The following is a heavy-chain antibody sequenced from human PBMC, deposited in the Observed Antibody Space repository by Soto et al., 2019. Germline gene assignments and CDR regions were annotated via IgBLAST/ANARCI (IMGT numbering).Heavy chain of an antibody. Sequence: QVQLVQSGAEVKKPGASVKVSCKASGYTFTNYGISWVRQAPGQGLEWMGWISAYNGNTDYAQKLQGRVTMPPDTATSTAYMELRSLRSDDTAVYYCARVGAYCVSTSCHDYWGQGTLVTVSS. V-gene: IGHV1-18*01. CDR2: ISAYNGNT. CDR3: ARVGAYCVSTSCHDY. J-gene: IGHJ4*02. D-gene: IGHD2-2*01. CDR1: GYTFTNYG.